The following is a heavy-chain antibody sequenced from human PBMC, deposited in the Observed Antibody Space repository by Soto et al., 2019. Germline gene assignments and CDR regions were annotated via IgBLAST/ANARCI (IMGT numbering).Heavy chain of an antibody. V-gene: IGHV1-18*01. J-gene: IGHJ6*03. CDR3: ARVRGSSSWDGPADYYYYYMDV. Sequence: ASVKVSCKASGYTFTSYGISWVRQAPGQGLEWMGWISAYNGNTNYAQKLQGRVTMTTDTSTSTAYMELRSLRSDDTAVYYCARVRGSSSWDGPADYYYYYMDVWGKGTTVTVSS. D-gene: IGHD6-13*01. CDR2: ISAYNGNT. CDR1: GYTFTSYG.